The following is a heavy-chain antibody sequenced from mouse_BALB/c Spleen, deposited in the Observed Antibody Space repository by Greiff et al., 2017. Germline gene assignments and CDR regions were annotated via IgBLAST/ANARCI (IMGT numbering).Heavy chain of an antibody. Sequence: DVMLVESGGGLVKPGGSLKLSCAASGFTFSSYAMSWVRQTPEKRLEWVASISSGGSTYYPDSVKGRFTISRDNARNILYLQMSSLRSEDTAMYYCARGRDRGDYWGQGTTLTGSS. V-gene: IGHV5-6-5*01. CDR3: ARGRDRGDY. J-gene: IGHJ2*01. CDR1: GFTFSSYA. CDR2: ISSGGST. D-gene: IGHD3-3*01.